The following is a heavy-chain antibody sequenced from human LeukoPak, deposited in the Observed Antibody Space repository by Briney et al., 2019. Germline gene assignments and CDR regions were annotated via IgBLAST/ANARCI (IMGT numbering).Heavy chain of an antibody. CDR3: ARGGSSRFDP. CDR1: GFTFSPHW. CDR2: IKPDGSER. V-gene: IGHV3-7*01. J-gene: IGHJ5*02. Sequence: GGSLRLSCTASGFTFSPHWMSWVRQPPGKRLEWVATIKPDGSERYSVDSVKGRFTISRDNAENSLYLQMNSLRAEDTAMYYCARGGSSRFDPWGQGTLVTVS. D-gene: IGHD3-10*01.